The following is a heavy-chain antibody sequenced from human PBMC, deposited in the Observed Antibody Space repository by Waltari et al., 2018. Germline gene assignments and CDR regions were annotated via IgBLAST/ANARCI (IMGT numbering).Heavy chain of an antibody. D-gene: IGHD6-13*01. J-gene: IGHJ4*02. CDR2: IYYSGST. CDR1: GGSIRSSSYY. Sequence: QLQLQESGPGLVKPSETLSLTCTVSGGSIRSSSYYWGWIRQPPGKGLEWIGSIYYSGSTYYNPSLKSRVTISVDTSKNQFSLKLSSVTAADTAVYYCARHPYSSHLVGFDYWGQGTLVTVSS. CDR3: ARHPYSSHLVGFDY. V-gene: IGHV4-39*01.